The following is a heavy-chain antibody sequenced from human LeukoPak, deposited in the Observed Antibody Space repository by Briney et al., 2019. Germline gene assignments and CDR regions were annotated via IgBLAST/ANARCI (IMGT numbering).Heavy chain of an antibody. V-gene: IGHV4-59*01. Sequence: SETLSLTCTVSGGSISGYHWSWIRRPPGKGPDWIGYIYYSGSTKYNPSLKSRVAMSVDTSKNQFSLKLSSVTAADTAVYYCARGGLENGYHANDGFDICGQGTMVTVSS. CDR3: ARGGLENGYHANDGFDI. CDR2: IYYSGST. CDR1: GGSISGYH. D-gene: IGHD3-22*01. J-gene: IGHJ3*02.